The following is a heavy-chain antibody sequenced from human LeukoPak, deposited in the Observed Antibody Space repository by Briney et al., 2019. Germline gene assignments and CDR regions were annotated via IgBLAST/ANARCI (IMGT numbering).Heavy chain of an antibody. J-gene: IGHJ4*02. CDR1: GYTFTSYY. D-gene: IGHD5-18*01. Sequence: GASVKVSCKASGYTFTSYYMHWVRQAPGQGLEWMGIINPSGGGTIYAQKFQGRVTMTEDTSTDTAYMELSSLRSEDTAVYYCATDRARQLWSKRWGYYFDYWGQGTLVTVSS. CDR2: INPSGGGT. CDR3: ATDRARQLWSKRWGYYFDY. V-gene: IGHV1-46*01.